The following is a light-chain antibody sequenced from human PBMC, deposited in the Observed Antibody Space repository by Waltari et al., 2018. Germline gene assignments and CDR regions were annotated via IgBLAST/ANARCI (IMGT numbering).Light chain of an antibody. Sequence: QSVLTQPPSVSAAPGQQVTISCSGSSSTLGNYYVSWYHQLPGAAPKPLIYENNKRPSGIPDRFSASKSGTSATLGITGLQIGDEADYYCATWDNSLSDVVFGGGTKLTVL. V-gene: IGLV1-51*01. CDR3: ATWDNSLSDVV. J-gene: IGLJ2*01. CDR2: ENN. CDR1: SSTLGNYY.